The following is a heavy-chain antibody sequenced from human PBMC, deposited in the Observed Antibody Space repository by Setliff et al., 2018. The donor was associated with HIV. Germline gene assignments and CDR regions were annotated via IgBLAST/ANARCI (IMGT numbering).Heavy chain of an antibody. CDR2: VHNSEGS. Sequence: PSETLSLTCAVSGDSVSGYYWSWIRQPAGRGLEWIGRVHNSEGSNYNPSLKSRVTMSVDTAKNQLSLKLTAVSAADTAVYYCARDRIEVLADSPHDVFDIWGRGIMVTVSS. V-gene: IGHV4-4*07. J-gene: IGHJ3*02. CDR3: ARDRIEVLADSPHDVFDI. D-gene: IGHD3-22*01. CDR1: GDSVSGYY.